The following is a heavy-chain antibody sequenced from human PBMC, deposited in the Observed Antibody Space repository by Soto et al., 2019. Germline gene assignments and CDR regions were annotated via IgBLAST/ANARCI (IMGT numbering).Heavy chain of an antibody. CDR3: APLSVSLSGHYGIHV. J-gene: IGHJ6*02. Sequence: SETLSLTCSVSGYSVTSSDYYWAWIRQHPGKGREWIGSMFYSGLTYYNPTLKSRVTLSLDTAKTQFSVRLNSVTAADTAVYYCAPLSVSLSGHYGIHVWGQGTTVPVS. D-gene: IGHD3-3*01. V-gene: IGHV4-39*01. CDR2: MFYSGLT. CDR1: GYSVTSSDYY.